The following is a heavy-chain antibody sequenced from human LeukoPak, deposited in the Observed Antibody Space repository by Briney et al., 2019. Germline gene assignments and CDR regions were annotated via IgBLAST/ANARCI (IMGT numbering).Heavy chain of an antibody. V-gene: IGHV1-2*02. CDR1: GYTFTGYY. Sequence: ASVKVSCKASGYTFTGYYMHWVRQAPGQGLEWMGWINPNSGGTNYAQKFQGRVTMTRDTSISTAYMELSRLRSDDTAVYYCARDSKRITMVRGVLNWFDPWGQGTLVTVSS. D-gene: IGHD3-10*01. CDR2: INPNSGGT. CDR3: ARDSKRITMVRGVLNWFDP. J-gene: IGHJ5*02.